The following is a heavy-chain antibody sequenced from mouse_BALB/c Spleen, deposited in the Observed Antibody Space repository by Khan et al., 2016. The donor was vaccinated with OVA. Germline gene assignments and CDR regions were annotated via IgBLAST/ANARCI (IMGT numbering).Heavy chain of an antibody. Sequence: EVELVESGGGLVRPGGSLKLSCAASAFDLSYYDMSWVRQTPERRLEWVAYISSGGGGTSYPDTVKGRFTISRDNAKNTLYLQMSSLKSEDTAIYYCARGYYYFDYWGQGTTLTVSS. V-gene: IGHV5-12-1*01. J-gene: IGHJ2*01. CDR3: ARGYYYFDY. D-gene: IGHD2-3*01. CDR2: ISSGGGGT. CDR1: AFDLSYYD.